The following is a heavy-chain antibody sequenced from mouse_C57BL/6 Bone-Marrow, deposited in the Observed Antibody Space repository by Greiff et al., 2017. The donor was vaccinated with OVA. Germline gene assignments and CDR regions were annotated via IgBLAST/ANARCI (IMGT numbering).Heavy chain of an antibody. D-gene: IGHD2-3*01. J-gene: IGHJ3*01. CDR1: GYTFTDYY. CDR2: INPYNGGT. Sequence: EVQLQQSGPVLVKPGASVKMSCKASGYTFTDYYMNWVKQSHGKSLEWIGVINPYNGGTSYNQKFKGKATLTVDKSSSTAYMELNSLTSEDSAVYYCARQIYDGSPAYWGQGTLVTVSA. V-gene: IGHV1-19*01. CDR3: ARQIYDGSPAY.